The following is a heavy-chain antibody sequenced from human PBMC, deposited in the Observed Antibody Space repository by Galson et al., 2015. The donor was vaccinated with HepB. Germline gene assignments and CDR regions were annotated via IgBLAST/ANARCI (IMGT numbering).Heavy chain of an antibody. CDR3: ARARTTVTPPDY. V-gene: IGHV4-59*01. CDR1: GGSISSYY. J-gene: IGHJ4*02. Sequence: SETLSLTCTVSGGSISSYYWSWIRQPPGKGLEWIGYIYYSGSTNYNPSLKSRVTISVDTSKNQFSLKLSSVTAADTAVYYCARARTTVTPPDYWGQGTLVTVSS. D-gene: IGHD4-17*01. CDR2: IYYSGST.